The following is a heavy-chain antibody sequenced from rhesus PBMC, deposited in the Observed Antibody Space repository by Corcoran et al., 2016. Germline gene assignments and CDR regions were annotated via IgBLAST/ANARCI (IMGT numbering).Heavy chain of an antibody. CDR1: GGSVSSSNW. Sequence: QVQLQESGPGLVKPSETLSLTCAVSGGSVSSSNWWSWIRQPPGKGLEWIGYISGSSGSTYYNPSLKSRVTISTDTSKNQFSLKLSSVTAADMAVYYCARAYEDDYGYYYTGTFDYWGQGVLVTVSS. CDR2: ISGSSGST. V-gene: IGHV4-65*01. D-gene: IGHD3-9*01. CDR3: ARAYEDDYGYYYTGTFDY. J-gene: IGHJ4*01.